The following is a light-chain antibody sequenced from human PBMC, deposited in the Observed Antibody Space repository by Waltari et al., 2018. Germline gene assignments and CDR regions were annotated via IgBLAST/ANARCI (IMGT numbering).Light chain of an antibody. Sequence: QSVLTQPPSASGTPGQTVSISCSGGSSNLAVHTANWYQQLPGMAPKLLINGNNQWPSGVPDRFSGSKSGTSASLAISGLQSEDEADYYCAAWDDSLYGRVFGGGTKLTVL. CDR2: GNN. CDR1: SSNLAVHT. V-gene: IGLV1-44*01. CDR3: AAWDDSLYGRV. J-gene: IGLJ2*01.